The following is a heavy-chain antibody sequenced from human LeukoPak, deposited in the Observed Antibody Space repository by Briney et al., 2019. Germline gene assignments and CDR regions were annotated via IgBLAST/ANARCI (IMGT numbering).Heavy chain of an antibody. D-gene: IGHD2-21*02. V-gene: IGHV3-23*01. J-gene: IGHJ3*02. CDR1: GFTFSSYA. CDR2: ISGSGGST. Sequence: GGSLRLSCAASGFTFSSYAMSWVRQAPGKGLEWVSAISGSGGSTYYADSVKGRFTISRDNSKNTLYLQMNSLRAEDTAVYYCAKGPAYCGGDCYRYDAFDIWGQGTMVTVSS. CDR3: AKGPAYCGGDCYRYDAFDI.